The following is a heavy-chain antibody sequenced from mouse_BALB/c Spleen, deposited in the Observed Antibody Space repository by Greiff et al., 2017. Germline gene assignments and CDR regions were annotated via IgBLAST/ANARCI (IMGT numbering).Heavy chain of an antibody. Sequence: QVQLQQSGPGLVQPSQSLSITCTVSGFSLTSYGVHWVRQSPGKGLEWLGVIWSGGSTDYNAAFISRLSIRKDNSKCQVFSKMHSLQANDTDIYYCATKNSTGAWFAYWGQGTLVTVSA. CDR1: GFSLTSYG. CDR3: ATKNSTGAWFAY. CDR2: IWSGGST. D-gene: IGHD2-5*01. V-gene: IGHV2-2*02. J-gene: IGHJ3*01.